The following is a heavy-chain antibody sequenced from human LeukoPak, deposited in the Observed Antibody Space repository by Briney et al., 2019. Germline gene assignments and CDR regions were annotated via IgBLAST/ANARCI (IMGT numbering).Heavy chain of an antibody. CDR2: ISWDGDRT. CDR1: GFTFDDYT. CDR3: ARDHLIASAGNDY. D-gene: IGHD6-13*01. V-gene: IGHV3-43*01. J-gene: IGHJ4*02. Sequence: PGGSLRLSCAASGFTFDDYTMHWVRQAPGKGLEWVSLISWDGDRTYYADSVKGRFTISRDNAKNSLYLQMNSLRAEDTALYYCARDHLIASAGNDYWGQGTLVTVSS.